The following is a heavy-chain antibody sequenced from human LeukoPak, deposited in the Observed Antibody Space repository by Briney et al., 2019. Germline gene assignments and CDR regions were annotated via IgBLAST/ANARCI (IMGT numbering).Heavy chain of an antibody. Sequence: GASVKVSCKASGYTFTGYYMHWVRQAPGQGLEWMGWINPNSGGTNYAQKFQGRVTMTRDTSISTAYMELSRLRSDDTAVYYCARDGGSSWYYSYYYYYMDVWGKGTTVTVSS. V-gene: IGHV1-2*02. CDR2: INPNSGGT. J-gene: IGHJ6*03. CDR3: ARDGGSSWYYSYYYYYMDV. CDR1: GYTFTGYY. D-gene: IGHD6-13*01.